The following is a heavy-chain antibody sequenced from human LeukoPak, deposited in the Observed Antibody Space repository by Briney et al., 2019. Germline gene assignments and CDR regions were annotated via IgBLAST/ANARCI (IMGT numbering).Heavy chain of an antibody. D-gene: IGHD3-10*01. Sequence: GGSLRLSCAASGLTFSSYEMNWVRRAPGKGLEWVSYISSSGSTIYYADSVKGRFTISRDNAKNSLYLQMNSLRAEDTAVYYCASHYGSGSYYHYFDYWGQGTLVTVSS. CDR3: ASHYGSGSYYHYFDY. CDR2: ISSSGSTI. V-gene: IGHV3-48*03. J-gene: IGHJ4*02. CDR1: GLTFSSYE.